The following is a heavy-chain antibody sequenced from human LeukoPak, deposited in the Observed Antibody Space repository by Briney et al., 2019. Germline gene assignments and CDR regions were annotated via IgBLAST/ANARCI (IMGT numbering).Heavy chain of an antibody. Sequence: SVKVSFKASGYTFTRYALNWVRQAPGQGLEWMGGIIPFFGTANYAQKFQGRLTITTDESTRTAYMELSSLRSEDTAVYYCARDHSSSSANWFDPWGQGTLVTVSS. CDR2: IIPFFGTA. V-gene: IGHV1-69*05. CDR1: GYTFTRYA. J-gene: IGHJ5*02. D-gene: IGHD6-6*01. CDR3: ARDHSSSSANWFDP.